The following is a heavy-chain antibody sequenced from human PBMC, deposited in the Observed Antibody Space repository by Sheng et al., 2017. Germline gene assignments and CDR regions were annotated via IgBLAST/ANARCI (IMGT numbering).Heavy chain of an antibody. D-gene: IGHD3-9*01. CDR1: GGSFSGYY. V-gene: IGHV4-34*01. CDR2: INHSGST. Sequence: QVQLQQWGAGLLKPSETLSLTCAVYGGSFSGYYWSWIRQPPGKGLEWIGEINHSGSTNYNPSLKSRVTISVDTSKNQFSLKLSSVTAADTAVYYCARLSVDILTGYYGHDYWGQGTLVTVSS. J-gene: IGHJ4*02. CDR3: ARLSVDILTGYYGHDY.